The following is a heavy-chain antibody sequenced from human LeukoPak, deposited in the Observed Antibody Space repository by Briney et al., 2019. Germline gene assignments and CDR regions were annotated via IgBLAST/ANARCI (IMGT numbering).Heavy chain of an antibody. V-gene: IGHV3-15*01. CDR3: TTGPY. J-gene: IGHJ4*02. CDR2: IKSKTDNGTT. Sequence: GGSLRLSCAASGFTFSDAWMTWVRQAPGKGLEWVGRIKSKTDNGTTDYAAPVRGRFTISRDDLKYTLYLQMNRLKTEDTGMYNCTTGPYWGQGTLVTVSS. CDR1: GFTFSDAW.